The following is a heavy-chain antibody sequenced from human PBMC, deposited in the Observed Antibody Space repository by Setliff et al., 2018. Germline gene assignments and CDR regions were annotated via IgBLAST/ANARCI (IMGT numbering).Heavy chain of an antibody. J-gene: IGHJ5*02. V-gene: IGHV4-28*05. Sequence: SETLSLTCVVSGYSIRSSDWWAWIRQPPGKGLEWIGYVFYTGRIYYNPSLKSRVTMSVDTSKNQFSLELRSVTAVDTAVYYCARGETRLGWFDPWGQGILVTVSS. CDR3: ARGETRLGWFDP. CDR2: VFYTGRI. CDR1: GYSIRSSDW. D-gene: IGHD3-16*01.